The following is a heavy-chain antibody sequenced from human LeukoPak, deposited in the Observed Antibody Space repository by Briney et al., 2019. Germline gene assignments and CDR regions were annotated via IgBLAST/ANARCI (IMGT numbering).Heavy chain of an antibody. D-gene: IGHD1-26*01. Sequence: GGSLRLSCAASGFTFSSYAMSWVRQAPGKGLEWVSAISGSGGSTYYADSVKGRFTISRDNSKNTLYLQMNSLRAEDTAVYYYAKDHGVVGATFFDYWGQGTLVTVSS. V-gene: IGHV3-23*01. CDR2: ISGSGGST. CDR3: AKDHGVVGATFFDY. CDR1: GFTFSSYA. J-gene: IGHJ4*02.